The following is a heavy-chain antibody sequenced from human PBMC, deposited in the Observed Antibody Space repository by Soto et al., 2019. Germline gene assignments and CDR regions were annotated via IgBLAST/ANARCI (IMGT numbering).Heavy chain of an antibody. Sequence: GASVKVSCKASGYTFTGYYMHWVRQAPGQGLEWMGWINPNSGGTNYAQKFQGWVTMTRDTSISTAYMELSRLRSDDTAVYYCARASSSWPYYYYYYGMDVWGQGTTVTVSS. V-gene: IGHV1-2*04. CDR2: INPNSGGT. J-gene: IGHJ6*02. CDR3: ARASSSWPYYYYYYGMDV. D-gene: IGHD6-13*01. CDR1: GYTFTGYY.